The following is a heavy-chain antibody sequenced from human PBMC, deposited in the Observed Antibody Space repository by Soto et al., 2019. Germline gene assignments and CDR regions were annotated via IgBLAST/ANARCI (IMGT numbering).Heavy chain of an antibody. V-gene: IGHV3-23*01. J-gene: IGHJ5*02. CDR1: GFTFFSYA. CDR3: AKDHSVVPAATWLDP. Sequence: SLRLPFAASGFTFFSYAISWVPQAPGEGLEWVSAISGSGGSTYYADSVKGRFTISRDNSKNTLYLQMNSLRAEDTAVYYCAKDHSVVPAATWLDPWGQGTLVTVSS. CDR2: ISGSGGST. D-gene: IGHD2-2*01.